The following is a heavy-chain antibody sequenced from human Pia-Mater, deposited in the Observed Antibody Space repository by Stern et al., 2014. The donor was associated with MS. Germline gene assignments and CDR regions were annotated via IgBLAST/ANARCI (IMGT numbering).Heavy chain of an antibody. CDR2: IHTSDGDA. CDR3: ATQRTTGHMDFDY. V-gene: IGHV1-46*01. CDR1: GYTFTTYY. J-gene: IGHJ4*02. D-gene: IGHD1-1*01. Sequence: QVQLVESGAEVKKPGASVNISCVTSGYTFTTYYVHWVRQAPGQGLEWMGIIHTSDGDASHTRKFQDRVTVTRDTSASTVYLKLSSLKSEATAVYYCATQRTTGHMDFDYWGQGTLVTVSS.